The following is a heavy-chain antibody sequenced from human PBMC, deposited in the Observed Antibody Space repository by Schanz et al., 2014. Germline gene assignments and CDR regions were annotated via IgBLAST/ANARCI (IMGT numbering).Heavy chain of an antibody. CDR3: ARGTPFLCDY. J-gene: IGHJ4*02. V-gene: IGHV3-21*02. Sequence: VQLVESGGGVVQPGRSLRLSCAASGFIFSTYAMHWVRQAPGKGLEWVSSISSTSTYLYYADSVKGRFTISRDSARNSLYLQMSSLRAEDTAVYYCARGTPFLCDYWGQGTLVTVSS. D-gene: IGHD3-16*01. CDR1: GFIFSTYA. CDR2: ISSTSTYL.